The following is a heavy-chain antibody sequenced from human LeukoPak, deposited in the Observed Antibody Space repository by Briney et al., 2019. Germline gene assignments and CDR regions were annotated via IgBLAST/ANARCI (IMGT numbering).Heavy chain of an antibody. V-gene: IGHV3-30-3*01. J-gene: IGHJ4*02. CDR3: ARGDYYFDY. Sequence: GGSLRLSCAASGFTFSSYAMHWVRQAPGKGLEWVAVISYDGSNKYYADSVKGRFTISRDNSKNTPYLQMNSLRAEDTAVYYCARGDYYFDYWGQGTLVTVSS. CDR2: ISYDGSNK. CDR1: GFTFSSYA.